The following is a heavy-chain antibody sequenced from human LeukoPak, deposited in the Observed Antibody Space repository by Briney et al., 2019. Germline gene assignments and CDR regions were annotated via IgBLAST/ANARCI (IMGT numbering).Heavy chain of an antibody. D-gene: IGHD5-12*01. V-gene: IGHV1-2*02. Sequence: GASVEVSCKASGYTLTCYYMHWVRQAPGQGLEWMGWINPNSGGTNYAQKFQGRVTMNRDTSIRTAYMELSRLRSDDTAVHYCARGAMVATLFFDYWGQGTLVTVSS. J-gene: IGHJ4*02. CDR1: GYTLTCYY. CDR3: ARGAMVATLFFDY. CDR2: INPNSGGT.